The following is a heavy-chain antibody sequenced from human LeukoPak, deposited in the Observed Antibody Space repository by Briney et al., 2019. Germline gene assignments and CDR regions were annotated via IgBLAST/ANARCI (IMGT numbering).Heavy chain of an antibody. D-gene: IGHD5-18*01. V-gene: IGHV3-23*01. CDR3: AKGNGYSYGRYYFDY. J-gene: IGHJ4*02. CDR2: ISQGT. Sequence: GGSLRLSCAASGFTFSDYAMNWVRQAPGKGLEWVSSISQGTYYSDSVRGRFTISRDNSKNTLYLQVNSLRAEDTAVYYCAKGNGYSYGRYYFDYWGQGTLVTVSS. CDR1: GFTFSDYA.